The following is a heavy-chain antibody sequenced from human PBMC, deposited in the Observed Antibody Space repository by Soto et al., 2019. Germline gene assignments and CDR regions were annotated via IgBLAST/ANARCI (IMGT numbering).Heavy chain of an antibody. CDR1: GYTFTSHY. V-gene: IGHV1-46*01. CDR3: ATAPTQWLVPAY. J-gene: IGHJ4*02. Sequence: ASVKVSCKASGYTFTSHYIHWVRQAPGQGLEWMAIINPTGGSTNYAQKFQGRVTMTEDTSTDTAYMELSSLRSEDTAVYYCATAPTQWLVPAYWGQGTLVTVSS. CDR2: INPTGGST. D-gene: IGHD6-19*01.